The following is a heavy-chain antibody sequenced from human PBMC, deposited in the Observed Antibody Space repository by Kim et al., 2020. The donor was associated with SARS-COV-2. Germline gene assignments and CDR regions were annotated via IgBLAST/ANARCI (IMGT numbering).Heavy chain of an antibody. V-gene: IGHV4-59*09. J-gene: IGHJ6*02. CDR3: AGGGGSDYYGMDV. Sequence: NYNPSLKSRVPISVDTSKNQFSLKLTSVTAADTAVYYCAGGGGSDYYGMDVWGQGTTVTVSS. D-gene: IGHD6-25*01.